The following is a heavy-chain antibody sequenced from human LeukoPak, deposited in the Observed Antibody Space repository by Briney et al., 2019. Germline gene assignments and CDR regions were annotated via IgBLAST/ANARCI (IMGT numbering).Heavy chain of an antibody. J-gene: IGHJ5*02. CDR2: ISGSGGST. CDR3: ARYGSGISVIWFDP. V-gene: IGHV3-23*01. CDR1: GFTFRSYA. D-gene: IGHD3-10*01. Sequence: GGSLRLSCAASGFTFRSYAMIWVRQAPGKGLEWVSAISGSGGSTYYADSVKGRFTISRDNSKNTLYLQMNSLRAEDTAVYYCARYGSGISVIWFDPWGQGTLVTVSS.